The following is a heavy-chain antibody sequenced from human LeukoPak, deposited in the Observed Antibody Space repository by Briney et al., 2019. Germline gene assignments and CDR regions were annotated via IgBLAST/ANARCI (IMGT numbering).Heavy chain of an antibody. CDR2: IYYSGST. CDR3: ARDQGGGYYPGYFDY. J-gene: IGHJ4*02. CDR1: GGSISSGDYY. D-gene: IGHD3-3*01. V-gene: IGHV4-30-4*01. Sequence: PSETLSLTCTVSGGSISSGDYYWSWIRQPPGKGLEWIGYIYYSGSTYYNPSLKGRVTISVDTSKNQFSLKLSSVTAADTAVYYCARDQGGGYYPGYFDYWGQGTLVTVSS.